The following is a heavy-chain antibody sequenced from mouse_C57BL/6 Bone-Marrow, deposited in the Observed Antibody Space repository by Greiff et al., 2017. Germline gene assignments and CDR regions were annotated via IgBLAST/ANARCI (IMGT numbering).Heavy chain of an antibody. Sequence: VQLQQSGAELVRPGTSVKMSCKASGYTFTNYCIGWAKQRPGHGLEWIGDIYPGGGYTNYNEKFKGKATLTADKSSSTAYMQFSSLTSEDSAIYYCARRDYDYDGAWFAYWGQGTLVTVSA. J-gene: IGHJ3*01. CDR2: IYPGGGYT. CDR1: GYTFTNYC. CDR3: ARRDYDYDGAWFAY. D-gene: IGHD2-4*01. V-gene: IGHV1-63*01.